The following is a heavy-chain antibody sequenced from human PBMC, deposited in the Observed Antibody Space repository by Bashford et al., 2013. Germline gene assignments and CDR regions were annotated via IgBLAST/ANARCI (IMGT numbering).Heavy chain of an antibody. V-gene: IGHV1-2*02. D-gene: IGHD6-19*01. CDR3: ARDHQQWLVGVFDY. CDR2: INPNNGGT. J-gene: IGHJ4*02. Sequence: WVRQAPGQGPEWMGWINPNNGGTNYAQKFQGRVTMTRDTSIGTAYMELSRLTSDDTAVYYCARDHQQWLVGVFDYWGQGTLVTVSS.